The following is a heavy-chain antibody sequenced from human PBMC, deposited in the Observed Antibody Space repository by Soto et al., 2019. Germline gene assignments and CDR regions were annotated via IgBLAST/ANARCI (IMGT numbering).Heavy chain of an antibody. J-gene: IGHJ4*02. D-gene: IGHD6-13*01. CDR3: ARHRTGYSSSWLDY. Sequence: QLQLQESGPGLVKPSETLSPTCTVSGGSISSGTYFWGWIRQPPGKGLEWIGNSYFTGNTHYNPSLKSRVTMSVDTSKNQFSLSLSSVTAADTAVYYCARHRTGYSSSWLDYWGQGTLVTVSS. V-gene: IGHV4-39*01. CDR2: SYFTGNT. CDR1: GGSISSGTYF.